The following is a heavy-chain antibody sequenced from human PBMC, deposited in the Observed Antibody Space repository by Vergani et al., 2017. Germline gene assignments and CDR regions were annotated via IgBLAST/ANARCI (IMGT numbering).Heavy chain of an antibody. D-gene: IGHD3-3*01. CDR2: SSSSSSTI. Sequence: EVQLVESGGGLVQPGGSLRLSCAASGFTFSSYSMNWVRQAPGKGLEWVSYSSSSSSTIYYADSVKGRFTSSRDNAKNSLYLQMNSLRAEDTAVYYCARDYEALYYYYGMDVWGQGTTVTVSS. CDR1: GFTFSSYS. J-gene: IGHJ6*02. V-gene: IGHV3-48*04. CDR3: ARDYEALYYYYGMDV.